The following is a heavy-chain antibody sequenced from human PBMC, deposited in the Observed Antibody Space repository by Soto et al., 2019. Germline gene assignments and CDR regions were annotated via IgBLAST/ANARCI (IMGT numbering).Heavy chain of an antibody. CDR2: ISGSGGST. Sequence: ESGGGLVQPGGSLRLSCAASGFTFSSYAMSWVRQAPGTGLEWVSAISGSGGSTYYADSVKGRFTISRDNSKNTLYLQMNSLRAEDTAVYYCAKGSTIFGVVTLDYWGQGTLVTVSS. J-gene: IGHJ4*02. CDR1: GFTFSSYA. V-gene: IGHV3-23*01. D-gene: IGHD3-3*01. CDR3: AKGSTIFGVVTLDY.